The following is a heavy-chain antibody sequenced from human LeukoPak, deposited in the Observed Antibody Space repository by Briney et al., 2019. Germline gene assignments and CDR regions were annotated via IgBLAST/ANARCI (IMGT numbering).Heavy chain of an antibody. D-gene: IGHD6-13*01. V-gene: IGHV4-59*01. CDR2: IYYSGST. CDR3: AGEYSSSWYANYYYYMDV. Sequence: PSETLSLTCTVSGGSISSYYWSWLRQPPGKGLEWIGYIYYSGSTNYNPSLTSRVTISVDTSKNQFSLKLSSVTAADTAVYYCAGEYSSSWYANYYYYMDVWGKGTTVTVSS. J-gene: IGHJ6*03. CDR1: GGSISSYY.